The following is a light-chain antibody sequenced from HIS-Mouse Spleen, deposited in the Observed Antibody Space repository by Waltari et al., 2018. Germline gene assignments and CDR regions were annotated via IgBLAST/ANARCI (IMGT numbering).Light chain of an antibody. V-gene: IGKV1-9*01. CDR1: QGSSSY. CDR3: QQLNSYPPFT. Sequence: DIQLTQSPSFLSASVGDRVTITCRASQGSSSYLAWYQQKPGKATKLLIYAASTLQSGVPSRFSGSGSGTEFTLTISSLQPEDFATYYCQQLNSYPPFTFGPGTKVDIK. J-gene: IGKJ3*01. CDR2: AAS.